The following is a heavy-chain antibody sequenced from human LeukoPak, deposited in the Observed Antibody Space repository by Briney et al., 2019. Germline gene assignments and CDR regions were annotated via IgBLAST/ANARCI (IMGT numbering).Heavy chain of an antibody. Sequence: GASVKVSCKASGYTFTGYYMHWVRQAPGQGLEWMGRINPNSGGTNYAQKFQGRVTMTRDTSISTAYMELSRLRSDDTAVYYCARESLSGSSWYGCLDYWGQGTLVTVSS. D-gene: IGHD6-13*01. CDR3: ARESLSGSSWYGCLDY. CDR2: INPNSGGT. J-gene: IGHJ4*02. V-gene: IGHV1-2*06. CDR1: GYTFTGYY.